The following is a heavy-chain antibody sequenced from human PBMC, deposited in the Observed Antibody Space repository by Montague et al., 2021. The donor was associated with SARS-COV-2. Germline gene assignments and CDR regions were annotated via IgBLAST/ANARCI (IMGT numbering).Heavy chain of an antibody. J-gene: IGHJ6*02. CDR3: ARGKSPGIQLWFTYYYGMDV. CDR2: INSDGSST. V-gene: IGHV3-74*01. Sequence: SLRLSCAASGFTFSNYWMHWVRQAPGKGLVWVSRINSDGSSTSYADSVKGRFTISRDNAKNTLYLQMNSLRAEDTAVYYCARGKSPGIQLWFTYYYGMDVWGQGTTVTVSS. CDR1: GFTFSNYW. D-gene: IGHD5-18*01.